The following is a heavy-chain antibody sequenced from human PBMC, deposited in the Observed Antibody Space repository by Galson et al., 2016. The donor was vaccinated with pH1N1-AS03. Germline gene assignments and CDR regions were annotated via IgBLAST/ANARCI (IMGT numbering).Heavy chain of an antibody. V-gene: IGHV3-11*01. J-gene: IGHJ3*01. CDR2: ISSRGSTK. Sequence: SLRLSCAASGFTFTDYYMTWIRQAPGKGLELISYISSRGSTKYYADSVKGRFAISRDDTKKSVYLQMDRLRVEDTAVYYCARDWGVSWTSRPTFEFWGQGTMVAVSA. D-gene: IGHD6-13*01. CDR3: ARDWGVSWTSRPTFEF. CDR1: GFTFTDYY.